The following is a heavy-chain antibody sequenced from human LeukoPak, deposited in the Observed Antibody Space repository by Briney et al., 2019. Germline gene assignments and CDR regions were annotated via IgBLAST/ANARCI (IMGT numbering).Heavy chain of an antibody. CDR3: ARPDCSSTSCYTLQY. V-gene: IGHV3-23*01. CDR2: ISGSGFST. CDR1: GFTFSNYA. D-gene: IGHD2-2*02. Sequence: GGSLRPSCAASGFTFSNYAMTWVRQAPGKGLEWVSAISGSGFSTYYADSVRGRFTVSRDNAKDTLYLQMSSLRAEDTAVYYCARPDCSSTSCYTLQYWGHGTLVTVSS. J-gene: IGHJ4*01.